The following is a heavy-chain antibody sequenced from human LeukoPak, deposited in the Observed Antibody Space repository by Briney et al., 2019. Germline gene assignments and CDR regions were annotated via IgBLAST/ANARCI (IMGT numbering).Heavy chain of an antibody. Sequence: SGPALVKPTQTLTLTCTFSGFSLSTSGMCVSWIRQPPGKALEWLARIDWDDDKYYSTSLKTRLTISKDTSKNQVVLTMTNMDPVDTATYYCARISRSGNSYSSSWYYFDYWGQGTLVTVSS. J-gene: IGHJ4*02. CDR2: IDWDDDK. V-gene: IGHV2-70*11. D-gene: IGHD6-13*01. CDR3: ARISRSGNSYSSSWYYFDY. CDR1: GFSLSTSGMC.